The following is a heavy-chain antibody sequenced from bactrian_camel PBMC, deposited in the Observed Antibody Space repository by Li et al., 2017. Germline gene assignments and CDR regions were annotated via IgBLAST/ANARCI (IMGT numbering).Heavy chain of an antibody. CDR2: VTSGGRI. CDR1: GYIVRSCS. V-gene: IGHV3S53*01. CDR3: VRDRRDYTGAYYYRVPAFGY. Sequence: QVQLVESGGGLVQPGGSLRLSCAASGYIVRSCSMGWYRQAPGKERELVSTVTSGGRINYADSVKGRFTISRDNAQNTVYLQMNSLKPEDTAVYYCVRDRRDYTGAYYYRVPAFGYWGQGTQVTVS. J-gene: IGHJ6*01. D-gene: IGHD2*01.